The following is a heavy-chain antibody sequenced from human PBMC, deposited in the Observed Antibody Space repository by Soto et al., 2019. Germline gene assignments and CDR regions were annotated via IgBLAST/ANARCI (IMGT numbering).Heavy chain of an antibody. Sequence: QVQLVQSGTEVKKPGSSVKVSCKASGGILSTNPISWVRQAPGQGLEGMGGTGSGTGPVNYAQKFQGRLTVAADNSTSTVYMEVTNLSSDVTAVDYCDSRDSGGFYSFLDSWGQGTMVTVSS. CDR1: GGILSTNP. CDR3: DSRDSGGFYSFLDS. J-gene: IGHJ4*02. D-gene: IGHD2-15*01. V-gene: IGHV1-69*06. CDR2: TGSGTGPV.